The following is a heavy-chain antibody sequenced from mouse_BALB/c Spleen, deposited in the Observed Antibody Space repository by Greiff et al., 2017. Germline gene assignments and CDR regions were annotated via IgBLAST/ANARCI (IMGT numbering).Heavy chain of an antibody. D-gene: IGHD2-3*01. Sequence: VQLKESGPGLVAPSQSLSITCTVSGFSLTSYGVHWVRQPPGKGLEWLGVIWAGGSTNYNSALMSRLSISKDNSKSQVFLKMNSLQTDDTAMYYCARENDGYYYAWFAYWGQGTLVTVSA. CDR2: IWAGGST. CDR3: ARENDGYYYAWFAY. V-gene: IGHV2-9*02. J-gene: IGHJ3*01. CDR1: GFSLTSYG.